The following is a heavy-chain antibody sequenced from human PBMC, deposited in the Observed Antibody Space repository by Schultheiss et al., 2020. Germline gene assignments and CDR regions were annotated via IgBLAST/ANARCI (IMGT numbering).Heavy chain of an antibody. CDR3: ARAGSWPYYFDY. V-gene: IGHV4-30-4*01. J-gene: IGHJ4*02. Sequence: SATLSLTCTVSGGSISSGDYYWSWIRQPPGKGLEWIGYIYYSGSTYYNPSLKSRVTISVDTSKNQFSLKLSSVTAADTAVYYCARAGSWPYYFDYWGQGTLVTVSS. D-gene: IGHD6-13*01. CDR1: GGSISSGDYY. CDR2: IYYSGST.